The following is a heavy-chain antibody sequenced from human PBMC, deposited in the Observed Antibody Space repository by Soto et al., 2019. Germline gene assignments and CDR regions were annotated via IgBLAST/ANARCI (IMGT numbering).Heavy chain of an antibody. J-gene: IGHJ3*02. CDR2: ISPHNDRT. CDR1: GYNFTSYG. V-gene: IGHV1-18*01. CDR3: ARDLYYSSGRYFDRDAFDI. D-gene: IGHD6-19*01. Sequence: QVQLVQSGADVKKPGASVKVSCKASGYNFTSYGISWVRQAPGQGLEWMGWISPHNDRTKYARRFQDRVTMTTETPTSTVYMELGSLRSDDTAVYYCARDLYYSSGRYFDRDAFDIWGQGTVVTVSS.